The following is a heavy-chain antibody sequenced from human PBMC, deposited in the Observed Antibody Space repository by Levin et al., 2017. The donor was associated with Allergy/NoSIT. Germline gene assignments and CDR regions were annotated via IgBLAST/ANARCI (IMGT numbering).Heavy chain of an antibody. V-gene: IGHV4-59*01. Sequence: PSETLSLTCTVSGGSISSYYWSWIRQPPGKGLEWIGYIYYSGSTNYNPSLKSRVTISVDTSKNQFSLKLSSVTAADTAVYYCAGSIAAAGTGFDPWGQGTLVTVSS. CDR3: AGSIAAAGTGFDP. CDR2: IYYSGST. CDR1: GGSISSYY. D-gene: IGHD6-13*01. J-gene: IGHJ5*02.